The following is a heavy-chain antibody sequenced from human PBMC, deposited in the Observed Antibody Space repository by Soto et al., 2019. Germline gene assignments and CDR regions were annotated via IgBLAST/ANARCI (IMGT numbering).Heavy chain of an antibody. J-gene: IGHJ6*02. CDR3: ARDQSSSSWLPTYYYGMDV. V-gene: IGHV1-18*01. CDR2: ISAYNGNT. CDR1: GYTFTSYG. D-gene: IGHD6-13*01. Sequence: GASVKVSCKASGYTFTSYGISWVRQAPGQGLEWMGWISAYNGNTNYAQKLQGRVTMTTDTSTSTAYMELRSLRSDDTAVYYCARDQSSSSWLPTYYYGMDVWGQGTTVTGSS.